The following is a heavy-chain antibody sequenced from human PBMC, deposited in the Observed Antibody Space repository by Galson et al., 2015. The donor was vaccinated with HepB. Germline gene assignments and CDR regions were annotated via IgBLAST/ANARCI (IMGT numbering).Heavy chain of an antibody. J-gene: IGHJ4*02. D-gene: IGHD3-10*01. Sequence: GAEVKKPGESLRISCKGSGYTFTAFWITWVRQIPGKGLEWMGRIDPSDSYTDYSPSFQGHVTISADKSITTAYLQWSSLKASDTAMYYCAGRHSYFRSGTWYNVSDYWGQGTLVTVSS. V-gene: IGHV5-10-1*01. CDR2: IDPSDSYT. CDR3: AGRHSYFRSGTWYNVSDY. CDR1: GYTFTAFW.